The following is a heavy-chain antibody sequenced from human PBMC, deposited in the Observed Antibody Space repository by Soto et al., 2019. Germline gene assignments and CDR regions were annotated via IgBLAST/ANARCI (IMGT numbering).Heavy chain of an antibody. CDR3: ARQVFTMRFDY. Sequence: SETLSLTCTVSGDSISSYYWSWIRQPPGKGLEWIGYIYYSGSTNYNPSLKSRVTISVDTSKNQFSLKLSSVTAADTAVYYCARQVFTMRFDYWGQGTLVTVSS. CDR1: GDSISSYY. V-gene: IGHV4-59*08. J-gene: IGHJ4*02. D-gene: IGHD3-22*01. CDR2: IYYSGST.